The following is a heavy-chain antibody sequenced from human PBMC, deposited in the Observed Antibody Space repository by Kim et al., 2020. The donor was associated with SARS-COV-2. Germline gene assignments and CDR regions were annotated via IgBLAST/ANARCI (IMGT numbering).Heavy chain of an antibody. Sequence: SETLSLTCTVSGGSISGYYWSWIRQPQGKGLEWIGYIHYSGSTKYNPSLTSRVTMSVDTSTNQFSLKLNSVTAADTTLYYCARYSRPATGSDWFDPGCQGTVVNVSA. D-gene: IGHD6-13*01. CDR2: IHYSGST. CDR3: ARYSRPATGSDWFDP. CDR1: GGSISGYY. V-gene: IGHV4-59*01. J-gene: IGHJ5*02.